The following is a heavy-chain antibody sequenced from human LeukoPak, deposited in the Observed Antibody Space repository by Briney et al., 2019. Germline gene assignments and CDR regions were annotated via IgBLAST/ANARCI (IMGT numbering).Heavy chain of an antibody. D-gene: IGHD3-10*01. Sequence: GASVKVSCKASGGTFSSYAISWVRQAPGQGLEWMGRIIPILGIANYAQKFQGRVTITADKSTSTAYMELSSLRSEDTAVYYCARDSGYYGSVSNDWFDPWGQGTLVTVSS. J-gene: IGHJ5*02. V-gene: IGHV1-69*04. CDR3: ARDSGYYGSVSNDWFDP. CDR1: GGTFSSYA. CDR2: IIPILGIA.